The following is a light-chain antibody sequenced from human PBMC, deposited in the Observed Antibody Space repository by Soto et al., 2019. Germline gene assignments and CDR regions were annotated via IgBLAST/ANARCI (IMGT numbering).Light chain of an antibody. V-gene: IGLV2-14*01. J-gene: IGLJ1*01. CDR3: CSHAGSTTHYV. CDR2: DVS. Sequence: QSALAQPASVSGSPGQSITISCTGTRSDVGLYNYVSWYQQHPGKAPRLMIYDVSNRPSGVSNRFSGSKSANTASLTISGLQAEDEADYYCCSHAGSTTHYVFGTGTKVTVL. CDR1: RSDVGLYNY.